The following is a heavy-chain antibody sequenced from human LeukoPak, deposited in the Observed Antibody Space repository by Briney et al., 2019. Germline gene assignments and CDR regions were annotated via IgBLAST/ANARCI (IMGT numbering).Heavy chain of an antibody. J-gene: IGHJ4*02. Sequence: SETLSLTCTVSGGSISSYYWSWLRQPAGKGLEWIGRIYTSGSTNYNPSLKSRVTMSVDTSKNQFSLKLSSVTAADTAVYYCARSAYYDFWSGYYFDYWGQGTLVTVSS. CDR3: ARSAYYDFWSGYYFDY. V-gene: IGHV4-4*07. CDR1: GGSISSYY. CDR2: IYTSGST. D-gene: IGHD3-3*01.